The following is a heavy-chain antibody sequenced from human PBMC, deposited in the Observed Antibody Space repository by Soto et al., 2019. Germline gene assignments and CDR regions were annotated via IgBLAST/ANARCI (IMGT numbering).Heavy chain of an antibody. J-gene: IGHJ6*02. CDR2: LSVSGGST. V-gene: IGHV3-23*01. CDR3: ANVPITIRIGMDV. Sequence: EVQLLESGGGLVQPGGSLRLSCAASGFTFSSSAMSWVRQAPGKGLEWVSALSVSGGSTYYADSVKGRFTISRDNSKNTLYLQMNSLRAEDTAVYYCANVPITIRIGMDVWGQGTSVTVSS. CDR1: GFTFSSSA. D-gene: IGHD3-10*01.